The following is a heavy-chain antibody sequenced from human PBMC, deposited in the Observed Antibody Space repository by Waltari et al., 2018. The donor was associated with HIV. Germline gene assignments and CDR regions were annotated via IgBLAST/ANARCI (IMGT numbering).Heavy chain of an antibody. V-gene: IGHV5-51*01. CDR1: GYSFTSYW. D-gene: IGHD3-10*01. CDR2: IYPGDSYT. J-gene: IGHJ4*02. Sequence: EVRLVQSGAEVKKPGESLKISCQASGYSFTSYWIGWVRQMPGKGLEWMGIIYPGDSYTTYGPSFKGQVTISADKSITTAYLQWSSLRASDTAMYYCARLDGSGTYYSLFDYWGQGTLVTVSS. CDR3: ARLDGSGTYYSLFDY.